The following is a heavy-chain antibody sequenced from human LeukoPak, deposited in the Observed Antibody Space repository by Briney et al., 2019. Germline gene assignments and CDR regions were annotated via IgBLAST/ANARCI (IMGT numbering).Heavy chain of an antibody. J-gene: IGHJ5*02. V-gene: IGHV4-34*01. CDR3: ARVRGDLSIDL. D-gene: IGHD2-21*02. Sequence: SETLSLTCAVYIESFSGYYWTWIRQPPGKGLEWIGEINHSGSTNYNPSLKRRVTISADTSKNQFSLTLSSVTAADTAMYYCARVRGDLSIDLWGQGNLVTVSS. CDR2: INHSGST. CDR1: IESFSGYY.